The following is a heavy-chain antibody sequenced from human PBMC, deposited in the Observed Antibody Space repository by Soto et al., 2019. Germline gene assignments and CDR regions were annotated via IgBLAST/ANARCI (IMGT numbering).Heavy chain of an antibody. CDR2: ISGSGGST. Sequence: GGSLRLSCAASGFTFSGYAMSWVRQAPGKGLEWVSAISGSGGSTYYADSVKGRFTISRDNSKNTLYLQMNSLRAEDTAVYYCAKVPHLTTVTYYFDYWGQGTLVTVSS. V-gene: IGHV3-23*01. D-gene: IGHD4-17*01. CDR3: AKVPHLTTVTYYFDY. J-gene: IGHJ4*02. CDR1: GFTFSGYA.